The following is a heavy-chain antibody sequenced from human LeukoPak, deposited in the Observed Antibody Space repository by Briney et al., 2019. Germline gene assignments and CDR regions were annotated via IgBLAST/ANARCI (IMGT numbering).Heavy chain of an antibody. J-gene: IGHJ4*02. V-gene: IGHV3-21*01. Sequence: GGSLRLSCAASGFTFSNYCMNWVRQAPGKGLEWVSFISGTSSYIYCADSVKGRFTISRDNAKNSLYLQMNSLRAEDTAVYYCARDLLSSNWYSTAYWGQGTLVTVSS. CDR1: GFTFSNYC. CDR2: ISGTSSYI. CDR3: ARDLLSSNWYSTAY. D-gene: IGHD6-13*01.